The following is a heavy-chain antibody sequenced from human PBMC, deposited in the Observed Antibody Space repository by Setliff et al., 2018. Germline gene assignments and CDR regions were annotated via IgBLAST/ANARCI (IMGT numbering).Heavy chain of an antibody. V-gene: IGHV4-59*01. CDR3: ARDSALHSYHYDSSGYLDY. CDR1: GGSINNYY. D-gene: IGHD3-22*01. CDR2: IYASGTT. Sequence: SETLSLTCTVSGGSINNYYWSWIRQSPGKGLEWIGYIYASGTTNYNPLFKSRVTISVDRPKNQFSLKLSSVTAADTGVYYCARDSALHSYHYDSSGYLDYWGQGALVTVSS. J-gene: IGHJ4*02.